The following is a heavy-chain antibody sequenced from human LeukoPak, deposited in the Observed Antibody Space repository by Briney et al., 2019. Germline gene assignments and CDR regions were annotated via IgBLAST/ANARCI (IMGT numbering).Heavy chain of an antibody. D-gene: IGHD5-24*01. CDR3: ARHADGYPRAWFDP. J-gene: IGHJ5*02. Sequence: GESLKITCKGSGYRFSNYWIGWVRQMPGKGLEWMGIIYPGDSDTRYSPSFQGQVTISADKSISTAYLQWSSLKASDTAMYYCARHADGYPRAWFDPWGQGTLVTVSS. CDR2: IYPGDSDT. CDR1: GYRFSNYW. V-gene: IGHV5-51*01.